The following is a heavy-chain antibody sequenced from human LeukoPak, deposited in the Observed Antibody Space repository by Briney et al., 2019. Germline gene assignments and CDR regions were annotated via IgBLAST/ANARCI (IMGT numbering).Heavy chain of an antibody. CDR3: AREIVVVPAAYDY. V-gene: IGHV4-38-2*02. CDR2: IYHSGST. D-gene: IGHD2-2*01. Sequence: SETLSLTCTVSGYSISSGYYWGWIRQPPGKGLEWIGSIYHSGSTYYNPSLKSRVTISVDTSKDQFSLKLSSVTAADTAVYYCAREIVVVPAAYDYWGQGTLVTVSS. J-gene: IGHJ4*02. CDR1: GYSISSGYY.